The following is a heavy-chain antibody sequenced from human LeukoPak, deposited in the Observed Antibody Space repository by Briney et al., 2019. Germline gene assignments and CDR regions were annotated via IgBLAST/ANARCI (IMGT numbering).Heavy chain of an antibody. D-gene: IGHD2-15*01. V-gene: IGHV4-59*01. CDR1: GGSISSYY. Sequence: SETLSLTCTVSGGSISSYYWSWIRQPPGKGLEWIGYIYYSGSTNYNPSLKSRVTISVDTSKNQFSLKLSSVTAADTAVYYRARAPSGRLYYYYYMDVWGKGTTVTVSS. J-gene: IGHJ6*03. CDR3: ARAPSGRLYYYYYMDV. CDR2: IYYSGST.